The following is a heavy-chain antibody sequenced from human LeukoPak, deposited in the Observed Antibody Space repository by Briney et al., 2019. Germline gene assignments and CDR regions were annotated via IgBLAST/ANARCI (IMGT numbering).Heavy chain of an antibody. CDR2: IYYSGST. J-gene: IGHJ4*02. Sequence: SQTLSLTCTVSGGSISSGDYYWRWIRQPPGKGLECIGYIYYSGSTYYHPSLKSRVTISVDTSKNQFSLKLSSVTAADTAVYYCASTPKGAYYDFWSGYGNPPPFDYWGQGTLVTVSS. CDR3: ASTPKGAYYDFWSGYGNPPPFDY. D-gene: IGHD3-3*01. CDR1: GGSISSGDYY. V-gene: IGHV4-30-4*08.